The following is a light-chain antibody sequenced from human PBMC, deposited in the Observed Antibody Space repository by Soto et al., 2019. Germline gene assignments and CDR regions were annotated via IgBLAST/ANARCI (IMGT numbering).Light chain of an antibody. V-gene: IGKV3-20*01. J-gene: IGKJ1*01. CDR1: QSVSSSY. CDR2: STS. CDR3: QQYGSSPWT. Sequence: EIVLTQSPGTLSLSPGESATLSCRASQSVSSSYLAWYQQKPGQAPRLLIYSTSSRATGIPDRFSGSGSGTDFTLTISRLEPEDFAVYYCQQYGSSPWTFGQGTRVEIK.